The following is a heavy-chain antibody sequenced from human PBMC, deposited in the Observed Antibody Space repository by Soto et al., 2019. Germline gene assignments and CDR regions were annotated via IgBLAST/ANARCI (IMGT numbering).Heavy chain of an antibody. J-gene: IGHJ5*02. CDR2: ISDDGDNR. CDR3: ARDGPIAAAGNNWFDP. CDR1: GFTFSTYT. D-gene: IGHD6-13*01. Sequence: QVQLVESGGDVVQPGRSLRLSCTDSGFTFSTYTMHWVRQSPGKGLEWLAFISDDGDNRYYAESVRGRFTISRDNSKNTLYLQMDSLRPEDTAVYYCARDGPIAAAGNNWFDPWGQGTLVTVSS. V-gene: IGHV3-30-3*01.